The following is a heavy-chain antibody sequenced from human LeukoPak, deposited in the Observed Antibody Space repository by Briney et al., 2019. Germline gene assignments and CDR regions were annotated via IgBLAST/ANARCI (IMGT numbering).Heavy chain of an antibody. CDR3: ARYGSVWSFDS. Sequence: GGSLRLSCAASGFTFSSYAMHWVRQAPGKGLEWVAVISYDGSNKYYADSVKGRFTISRDNSKNTLYLQMNSLRAEDTAVYYCARYGSVWSFDSWGQGTLVTVSS. CDR2: ISYDGSNK. V-gene: IGHV3-30-3*01. J-gene: IGHJ4*02. CDR1: GFTFSSYA. D-gene: IGHD6-25*01.